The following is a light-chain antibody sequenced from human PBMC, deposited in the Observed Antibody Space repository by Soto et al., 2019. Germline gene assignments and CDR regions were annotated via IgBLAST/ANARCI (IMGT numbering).Light chain of an antibody. CDR1: QSVSSSY. CDR3: QHYGSSPFT. V-gene: IGKV3-20*01. J-gene: IGKJ3*01. Sequence: EIVLTQSPGTLSLSPGERATLSCRASQSVSSSYLSWYQQKPGQAPRLIVYGASNRATGIPDRFSGSGSGKDVTLSISRVEPEDFAVYYCQHYGSSPFTFGPGTRVAIK. CDR2: GAS.